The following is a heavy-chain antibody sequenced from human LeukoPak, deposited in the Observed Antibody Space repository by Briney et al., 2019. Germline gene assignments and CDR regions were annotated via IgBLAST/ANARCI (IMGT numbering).Heavy chain of an antibody. CDR3: AKDSGYCSGGSCSHYYYYYMDV. CDR1: GFTFSSYG. D-gene: IGHD2-15*01. CDR2: IWYDGSNK. V-gene: IGHV3-33*06. J-gene: IGHJ6*03. Sequence: PGGSLRLSCAASGFTFSSYGMHWVRQAPGKGLEWVAVIWYDGSNKYYADSVKGRFTISRDNSKNTLYLQMNSLRAEDTAVYYCAKDSGYCSGGSCSHYYYYYMDVWGKGTTVTVSS.